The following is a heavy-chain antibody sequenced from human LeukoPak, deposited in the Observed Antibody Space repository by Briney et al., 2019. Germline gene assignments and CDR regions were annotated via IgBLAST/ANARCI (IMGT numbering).Heavy chain of an antibody. V-gene: IGHV1-69*13. J-gene: IGHJ4*02. CDR2: ISLLFGSA. CDR1: GGTFSRYT. D-gene: IGHD3-16*01. CDR3: ARGYAFDY. Sequence: ASVKVSCKASGGTFSRYTLNWVRQAPGQGLEWMGGISLLFGSAKYAQKFQGRVTITADESTSTAYMELSSLRSEDTAVYYCARGYAFDYWGQGTLVTVSS.